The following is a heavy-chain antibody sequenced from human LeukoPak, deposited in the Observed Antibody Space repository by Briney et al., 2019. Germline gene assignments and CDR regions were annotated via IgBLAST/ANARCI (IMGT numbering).Heavy chain of an antibody. CDR2: IYYSGST. CDR3: ARVRPRSIAVAARNAFDI. CDR1: GGSISSSSYY. Sequence: SETLSLTCTVSGGSISSSSYYWGWIRQPPGKGLEGIGSIYYSGSTYYNPSLKIRVTISVDTSKNQFSLKLSSVTAADTAVYYCARVRPRSIAVAARNAFDIWGQGTMVTVSS. V-gene: IGHV4-39*01. D-gene: IGHD6-19*01. J-gene: IGHJ3*02.